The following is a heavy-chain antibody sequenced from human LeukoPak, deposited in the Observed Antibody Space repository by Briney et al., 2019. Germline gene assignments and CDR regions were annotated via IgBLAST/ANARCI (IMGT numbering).Heavy chain of an antibody. CDR3: ARDTGVVVGYFQH. V-gene: IGHV4-59*01. CDR2: IYYSGST. D-gene: IGHD2-15*01. CDR1: GGSISTYY. J-gene: IGHJ1*01. Sequence: PSETLSLTCTVSGGSISTYYWSWVRQPPGKGLEWFGYIYYSGSTSYNPSLKSRITISVDTFKNQFSPKLSSVTAADTAVYYCARDTGVVVGYFQHWGQGTLVTVSS.